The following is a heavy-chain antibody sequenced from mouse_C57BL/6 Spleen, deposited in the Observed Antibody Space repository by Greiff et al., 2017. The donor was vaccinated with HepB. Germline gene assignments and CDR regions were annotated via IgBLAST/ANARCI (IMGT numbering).Heavy chain of an antibody. J-gene: IGHJ4*01. CDR1: GYSFTGYY. CDR2: INPSTGGT. CDR3: ARGDWGYYYAMDY. Sequence: VQLQQSGPELVKPGASVKISCKASGYSFTGYYMNWVKQSPEKSLEWIGEINPSTGGTTYNQKFKAKATLTVDKSSSTAYMQLKSLTSEDSAVYYGARGDWGYYYAMDYWGQGTSVTVSS. V-gene: IGHV1-42*01.